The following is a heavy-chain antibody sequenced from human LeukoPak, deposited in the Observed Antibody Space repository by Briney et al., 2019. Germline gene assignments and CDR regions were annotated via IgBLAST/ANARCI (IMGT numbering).Heavy chain of an antibody. D-gene: IGHD6-13*01. Sequence: GGSLRLSCAASGFTFSSYTMNWVRQAPGKGLEWVSSISSSSSYIYYADAVKGRFAISRDNAKNSLYLQMNSLRADDTAVYYCARGRRRLAAAGATPPAPYFDYWGQGTLVTVSS. CDR2: ISSSSSYI. CDR1: GFTFSSYT. J-gene: IGHJ4*02. CDR3: ARGRRRLAAAGATPPAPYFDY. V-gene: IGHV3-21*01.